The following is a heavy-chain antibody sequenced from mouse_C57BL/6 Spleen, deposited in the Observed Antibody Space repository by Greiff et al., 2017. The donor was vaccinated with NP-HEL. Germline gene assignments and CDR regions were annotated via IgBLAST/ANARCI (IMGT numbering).Heavy chain of an antibody. CDR2: IYPGDGDT. J-gene: IGHJ1*03. Sequence: QVQLKQSGAELVKPGASVKISCKASGYAFSSYWMNWVKQRPGKGLEWIGQIYPGDGDTNYNGKFKGKATLTADKSSSTAYMQLSSLTSEDSAVYFCARSEGYSWYFDVWGTGTTVTVSS. V-gene: IGHV1-80*01. D-gene: IGHD2-3*01. CDR3: ARSEGYSWYFDV. CDR1: GYAFSSYW.